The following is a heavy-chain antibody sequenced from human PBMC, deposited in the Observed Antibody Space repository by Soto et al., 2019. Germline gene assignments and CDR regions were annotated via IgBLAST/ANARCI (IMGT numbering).Heavy chain of an antibody. CDR3: AVDVDTAMVAYYYGMDV. D-gene: IGHD5-18*01. CDR2: ISAYNGNT. Sequence: ASVKVSCKASGYTFTSYGISWVRQAPGQGLEWMGWISAYNGNTNYAQKLQGRVTMTTDTSTSTAYMELRSLRSDDTAVYYCAVDVDTAMVAYYYGMDVWGQGTTVTV. V-gene: IGHV1-18*04. CDR1: GYTFTSYG. J-gene: IGHJ6*02.